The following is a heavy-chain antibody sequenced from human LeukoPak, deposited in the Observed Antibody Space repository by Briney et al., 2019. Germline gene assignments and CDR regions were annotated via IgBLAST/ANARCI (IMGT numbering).Heavy chain of an antibody. CDR1: GYTLTALS. D-gene: IGHD2-21*02. V-gene: IGHV1-24*01. Sequence: ALVKPSCKASGYTLTALSMHWVRQAPGKGPEWMGGFDPEDGETIYAQKFQGRVTMTEDTSTDTAYMELSSLRSEDTAVYYCASLVTAIRGVDWFDPWGQGTLVTVSS. CDR3: ASLVTAIRGVDWFDP. CDR2: FDPEDGET. J-gene: IGHJ5*02.